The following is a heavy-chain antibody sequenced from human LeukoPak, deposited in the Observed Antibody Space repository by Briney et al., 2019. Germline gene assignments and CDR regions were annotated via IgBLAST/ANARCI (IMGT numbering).Heavy chain of an antibody. V-gene: IGHV3-21*01. CDR2: ISSSSSYV. Sequence: GGSLRLSCAASGFTFSSYAMSWVRHAPGKGLEWVSSISSSSSYVYYADSVKGRFTISRDNAKNSLYLQMNSLRAEDTAVYYCAREAYSSGWYSGFDPWGQGTLVTVSS. CDR3: AREAYSSGWYSGFDP. CDR1: GFTFSSYA. J-gene: IGHJ5*02. D-gene: IGHD6-19*01.